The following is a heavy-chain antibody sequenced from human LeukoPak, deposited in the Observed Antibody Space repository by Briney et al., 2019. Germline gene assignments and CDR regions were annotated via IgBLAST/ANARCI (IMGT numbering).Heavy chain of an antibody. CDR2: ISYDGSEK. CDR1: GFTFSSYA. D-gene: IGHD3-22*01. Sequence: GGSLRLSCAASGFTFSSYAIHWARQAPGKGLEWVIVISYDGSEKYYSDSVRGRFTISRDNSKNTLYLQMNSLRAEDTAIYYCARNKHDSSGKIFDYWGQGTLVTVSS. J-gene: IGHJ4*02. V-gene: IGHV3-30-3*01. CDR3: ARNKHDSSGKIFDY.